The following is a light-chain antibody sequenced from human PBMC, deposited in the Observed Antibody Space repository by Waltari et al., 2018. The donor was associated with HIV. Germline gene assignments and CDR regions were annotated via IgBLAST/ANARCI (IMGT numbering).Light chain of an antibody. CDR2: ANS. J-gene: IGLJ2*01. CDR3: QSYDSSLSGSVV. V-gene: IGLV1-40*01. CDR1: SSNIGAGYD. Sequence: QSVLTQPPSVSGAPGQRVTISCTGSSSNIGAGYDVHWYQQVPGTAPKLLIYANSNRPSGVPDRFSDSKSGTSASLAITGLQAEDEADYYCQSYDSSLSGSVVFGGGTKLTVL.